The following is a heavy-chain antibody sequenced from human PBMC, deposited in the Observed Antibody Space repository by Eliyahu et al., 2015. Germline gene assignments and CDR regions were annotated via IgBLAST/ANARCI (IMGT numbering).Heavy chain of an antibody. J-gene: IGHJ3*02. CDR2: IDPSXSYT. CDR3: ARHYYYDSSGYEADAFDI. Sequence: EVQLVQSGAEVKKPGESLRIXCKXSGYSXTSYWISWVRQMPGKGLEWMGRIDPSXSYTNYSPSFQGHVTISADKSISTAYLQWSSLKASDTAMYYCARHYYYDSSGYEADAFDIWGQGTMVTVSS. CDR1: GYSXTSYW. V-gene: IGHV5-10-1*03. D-gene: IGHD3-22*01.